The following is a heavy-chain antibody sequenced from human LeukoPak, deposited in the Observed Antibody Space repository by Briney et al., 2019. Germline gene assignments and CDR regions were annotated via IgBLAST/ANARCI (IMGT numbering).Heavy chain of an antibody. CDR2: IIPIFGTA. Sequence: ASVKVSCKASGGTFSSYAISWVRQAPGQGLEWMGGIIPIFGTANYAQKFQGRVTITTDESTSTAYMELSSLRSEDTAVYYCARALATGYCSGGSCYSGRWFDPWGQGTLVTVSS. V-gene: IGHV1-69*05. CDR3: ARALATGYCSGGSCYSGRWFDP. CDR1: GGTFSSYA. D-gene: IGHD2-15*01. J-gene: IGHJ5*02.